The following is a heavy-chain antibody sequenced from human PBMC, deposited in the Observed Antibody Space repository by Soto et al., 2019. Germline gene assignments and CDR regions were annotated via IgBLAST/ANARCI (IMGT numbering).Heavy chain of an antibody. CDR3: ARVPVGYDILPGYWEPNWLDP. Sequence: GASVKVSCKASGYTFTSYGISWVRQAPGQGLEWMGWISAYNGNTNYAQKLQGRVTMTTDTSTSTAYMELRSLRSDDTAVYYCARVPVGYDILPGYWEPNWLDPWGQGTLVTVSS. J-gene: IGHJ5*02. V-gene: IGHV1-18*01. CDR2: ISAYNGNT. D-gene: IGHD3-9*01. CDR1: GYTFTSYG.